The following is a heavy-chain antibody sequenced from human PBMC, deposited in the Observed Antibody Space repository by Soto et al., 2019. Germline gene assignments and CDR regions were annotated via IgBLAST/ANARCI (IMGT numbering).Heavy chain of an antibody. CDR1: GGTVSNYP. CDR2: FIPIFGTT. V-gene: IGHV1-69*01. CDR3: ARGLYCGGGCYAHFDY. Sequence: VQLGQSGAEVKKPGSAVKVSCKASGGTVSNYPFIWVRQAPGQGLGWMGGFIPIFGTTDYGQRCQARVTITADESTNAAYMELSGLRSDDTAVYYCARGLYCGGGCYAHFDYWGQGPLVTVSS. J-gene: IGHJ4*02. D-gene: IGHD2-21*02.